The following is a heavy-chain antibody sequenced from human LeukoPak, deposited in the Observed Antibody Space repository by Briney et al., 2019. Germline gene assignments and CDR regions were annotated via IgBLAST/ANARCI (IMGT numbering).Heavy chain of an antibody. CDR1: GGSISSSSYY. CDR3: ARHTGYSYGWYYYYYMDV. J-gene: IGHJ6*03. V-gene: IGHV4-39*01. D-gene: IGHD5-18*01. Sequence: SETLSLTCTVSGGSISSSSYYWGWVRQPPGTGLGWVGSIYYSGSTYYNPSRKSRVTISVDTSKNQFSLKLSSVTAADTAVYYCARHTGYSYGWYYYYYMDVWGKGPTVTISS. CDR2: IYYSGST.